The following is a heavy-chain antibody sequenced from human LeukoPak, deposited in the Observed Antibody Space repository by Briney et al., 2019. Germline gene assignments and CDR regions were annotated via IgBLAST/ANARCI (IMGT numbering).Heavy chain of an antibody. CDR2: FYYSGST. Sequence: PGGSLRLSCAASGFTFSTYGMSWVRQAPGKGLEWIVSFYYSGSTYYNPSLKSRVTISVDTSKNQFSLKLSSVRAADTAVYYCARGDHGDYDWFDPWGQGTLVTVSS. CDR3: ARGDHGDYDWFDP. CDR1: GFTFSTYG. J-gene: IGHJ5*02. V-gene: IGHV4-39*07. D-gene: IGHD4-17*01.